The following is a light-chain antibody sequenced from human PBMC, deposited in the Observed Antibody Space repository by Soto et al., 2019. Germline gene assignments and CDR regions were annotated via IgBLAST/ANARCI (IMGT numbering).Light chain of an antibody. J-gene: IGKJ1*01. Sequence: DIVMTQSPDSLAVSLGERATINCKSSQSVLYSSNNKNYLAWYQQKPGQPPKLLIYWASTRESGVPDRFSGSRSRTDFTLTISSLQAEDVAVYYCQQYYITPWTFGHGTKVEIK. CDR3: QQYYITPWT. V-gene: IGKV4-1*01. CDR1: QSVLYSSNNKNY. CDR2: WAS.